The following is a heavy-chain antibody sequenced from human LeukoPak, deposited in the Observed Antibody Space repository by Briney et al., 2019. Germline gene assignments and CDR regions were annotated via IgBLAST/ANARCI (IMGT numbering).Heavy chain of an antibody. V-gene: IGHV4-4*09. D-gene: IGHD4-11*01. CDR3: ARQGGYSNCVGSENWFDR. Sequence: SETLSLTCTVSGGSISSYYWSWLRQPPGKGLEWIGYIYTSGSTNYNPSLKSRVTISVDTSNNQFSLKLSSATAADTAVYYCARQGGYSNCVGSENWFDRWGQGTLVTVSS. CDR2: IYTSGST. J-gene: IGHJ5*02. CDR1: GGSISSYY.